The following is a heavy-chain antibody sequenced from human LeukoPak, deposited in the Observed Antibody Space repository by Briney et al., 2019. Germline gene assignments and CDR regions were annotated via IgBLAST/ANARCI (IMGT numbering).Heavy chain of an antibody. CDR1: GFTFVTYA. CDR3: AKECCGSGSYPFDY. Sequence: GGSLRLSCVASGFTFVTYAMNWVRQAPGKGLEWVSGISGRGGSTDYADSVKGRFTISRDNSRNTVYLQMNSLRAEDTALYYCAKECCGSGSYPFDYWGQGTLVTVPS. D-gene: IGHD3-10*01. J-gene: IGHJ4*02. CDR2: ISGRGGST. V-gene: IGHV3-23*01.